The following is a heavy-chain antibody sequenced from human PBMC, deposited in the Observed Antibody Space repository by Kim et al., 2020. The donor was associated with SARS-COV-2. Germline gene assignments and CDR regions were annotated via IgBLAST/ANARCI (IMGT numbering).Heavy chain of an antibody. CDR3: ARGGSRDEWFDP. V-gene: IGHV1-18*01. J-gene: IGHJ5*02. Sequence: ASVKVSCKTSGYTFIHFGVRWVRQAPGQGLEWLAWIAGSNGNTNYGPKFQGRVTVTRDTSTSTAYMELRGLTSDDTAMYYCARGGSRDEWFDPWGQGTLVTVSS. D-gene: IGHD2-15*01. CDR1: GYTFIHFG. CDR2: IAGSNGNT.